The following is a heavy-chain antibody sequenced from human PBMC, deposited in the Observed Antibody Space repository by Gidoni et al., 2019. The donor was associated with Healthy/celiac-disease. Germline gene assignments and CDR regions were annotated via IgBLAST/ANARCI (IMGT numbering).Heavy chain of an antibody. V-gene: IGHV3-23*01. D-gene: IGHD1-26*01. J-gene: IGHJ4*02. CDR3: AVSAYSGSYQVSHY. Sequence: EVQLLESGGGLVQTGGSLRLSCSASGFAFSSYAMSWVRQAPGKGLEWVSAISGSGGSTSYADSLKGRFTLSRDNSNHTLYLQMNSLRSEDTAVYYCAVSAYSGSYQVSHYWGQGTLATVSS. CDR2: ISGSGGST. CDR1: GFAFSSYA.